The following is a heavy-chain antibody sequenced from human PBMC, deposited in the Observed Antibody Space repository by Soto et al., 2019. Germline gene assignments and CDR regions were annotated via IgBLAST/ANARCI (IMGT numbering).Heavy chain of an antibody. CDR3: ARGPYSSSWSRPFDY. Sequence: KPSETLSLTCAVYGGSFSGYYWSWIRQPPGKGLEWIGEINHSGSTNYNPSLKSRVTISVDTSKNQFSLKLSSVTAADTAVYYCARGPYSSSWSRPFDYWGQGTLVTVSS. V-gene: IGHV4-34*01. D-gene: IGHD6-13*01. CDR1: GGSFSGYY. J-gene: IGHJ4*02. CDR2: INHSGST.